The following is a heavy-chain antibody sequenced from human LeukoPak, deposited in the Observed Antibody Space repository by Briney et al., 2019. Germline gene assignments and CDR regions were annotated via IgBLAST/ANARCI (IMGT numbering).Heavy chain of an antibody. CDR2: IIPIFGTA. D-gene: IGHD6-13*01. Sequence: RASVKVSCKASGGTFSSYAISCVRQAPGQGLEWMGRIIPIFGTANYAQKFQGRVTITTDESTSTAYMELSSLRSEDTAVYYCARADIAAAGKRQRPFDYWGQGTLVTVSS. J-gene: IGHJ4*02. CDR1: GGTFSSYA. CDR3: ARADIAAAGKRQRPFDY. V-gene: IGHV1-69*05.